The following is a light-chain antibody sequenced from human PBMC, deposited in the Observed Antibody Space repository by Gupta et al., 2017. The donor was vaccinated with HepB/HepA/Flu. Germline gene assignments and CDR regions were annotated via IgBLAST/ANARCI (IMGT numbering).Light chain of an antibody. CDR1: RDIDTY. J-gene: IGKJ4*01. CDR3: QQSDSFPFT. V-gene: IGKV1-12*02. Sequence: DIQMTQSPSSVSASVGDRVTMTCRASRDIDTYLAWYQHKLGQPPRLLIYATSTLKSGVPLRFSGSGSGTDFTLTISSLQPEDFATYYCQQSDSFPFTFGGGTKVEI. CDR2: ATS.